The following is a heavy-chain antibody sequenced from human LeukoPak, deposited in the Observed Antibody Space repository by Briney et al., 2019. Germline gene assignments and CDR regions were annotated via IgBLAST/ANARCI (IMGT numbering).Heavy chain of an antibody. CDR3: ARAGAGSGYYVDY. CDR1: GGSFSGYY. J-gene: IGHJ4*02. D-gene: IGHD3-22*01. CDR2: INHSGST. Sequence: PSETLSLTCAVYGGSFSGYYWSWLRQPPGKGLEWIGEINHSGSTNYNPSLKSRVTISVDTSKNQFSLKLSSVTAADTAVYYCARAGAGSGYYVDYWGQGTLVTVSS. V-gene: IGHV4-34*01.